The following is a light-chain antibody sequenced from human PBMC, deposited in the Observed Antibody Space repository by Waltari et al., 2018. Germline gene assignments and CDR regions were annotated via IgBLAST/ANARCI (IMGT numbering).Light chain of an antibody. CDR1: SSNIGATYD. CDR2: GKT. CDR3: QSYDNSLNVVL. Sequence: QSVLSPPPSVSGAPGQRVTISCTGSSSNIGATYDVHWYQQLPGTAPKLLIYGKTNRPTGVPDRFSCSKSGTSASLTITGLQAEDEADYYCQSYDNSLNVVLFGGGTKVTVL. J-gene: IGLJ2*01. V-gene: IGLV1-40*01.